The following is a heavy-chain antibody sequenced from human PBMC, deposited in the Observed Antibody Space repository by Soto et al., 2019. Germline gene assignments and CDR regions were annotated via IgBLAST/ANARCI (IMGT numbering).Heavy chain of an antibody. CDR3: ARVDTAMVYYYYYGMDV. J-gene: IGHJ6*02. V-gene: IGHV1-18*04. Sequence: ASVKVSCKASGYTFTSYGISWVRQAPGQGLEWMGWISAYNGNTNYAQKLQGRVTMTTDTSTSTAYMELRSLRSDDTAVYYCARVDTAMVYYYYYGMDVWGQGTTVTVS. CDR2: ISAYNGNT. D-gene: IGHD5-18*01. CDR1: GYTFTSYG.